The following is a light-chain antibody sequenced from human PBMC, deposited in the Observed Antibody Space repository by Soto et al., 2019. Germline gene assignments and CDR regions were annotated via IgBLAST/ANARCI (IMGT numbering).Light chain of an antibody. V-gene: IGLV1-44*01. Sequence: QSVLTQPPSASGTPGHRVTISCSGSGSNFGSNTVNWYQHLPGTAPKLLIYNNDQRPSGVPDRFSGSKSGTSVSLAISGLQSDDEADYYCAAWDDRLKGYVFGTGTKLTVL. CDR2: NND. CDR1: GSNFGSNT. J-gene: IGLJ1*01. CDR3: AAWDDRLKGYV.